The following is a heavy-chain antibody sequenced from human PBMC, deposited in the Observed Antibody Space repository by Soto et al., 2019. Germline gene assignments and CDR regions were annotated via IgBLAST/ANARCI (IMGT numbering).Heavy chain of an antibody. CDR3: AKSLDGVPVQEFDP. J-gene: IGHJ5*02. CDR1: GFTFENFG. Sequence: QVQLVESGGGVVQPGMSLRLSCAASGFTFENFGMHWVRQAPGKGLEWVAVIAYDGSSKYYADSVKGRFTISRDNSNTALYLQMRSLRLEDTAVYYCAKSLDGVPVQEFDPRGQGTLVTVSS. CDR2: IAYDGSSK. V-gene: IGHV3-30*18. D-gene: IGHD3-3*01.